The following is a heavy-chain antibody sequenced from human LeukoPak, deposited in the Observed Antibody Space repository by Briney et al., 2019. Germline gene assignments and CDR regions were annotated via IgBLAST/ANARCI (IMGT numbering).Heavy chain of an antibody. CDR2: IGTAGDT. CDR1: GFTFSDYD. Sequence: GGSLRLSCAASGFTFSDYDMHWVRQATGKGLEWVSAIGTAGDTYYTGSEKGRFTISRENARNSLYLQMNSLRAGDTAVYYCARVAKERVGGVYYFDYWGQGTLVTVSS. D-gene: IGHD1-1*01. CDR3: ARVAKERVGGVYYFDY. V-gene: IGHV3-13*01. J-gene: IGHJ4*02.